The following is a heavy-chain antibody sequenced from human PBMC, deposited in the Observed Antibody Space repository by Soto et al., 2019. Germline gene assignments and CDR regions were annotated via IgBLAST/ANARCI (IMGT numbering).Heavy chain of an antibody. D-gene: IGHD6-19*01. CDR3: ARDISSGWYEKIDP. V-gene: IGHV1-18*04. CDR1: GYTFTSYG. Sequence: ASVKISCKASGYTFTSYGISWVRQAPGQGLEWMGWISAYNGNTNYAQKLQGRVTMTTDTSTSTAYMELRSLRSDDTAVYYCARDISSGWYEKIDPWGQGTLVTVSS. CDR2: ISAYNGNT. J-gene: IGHJ5*02.